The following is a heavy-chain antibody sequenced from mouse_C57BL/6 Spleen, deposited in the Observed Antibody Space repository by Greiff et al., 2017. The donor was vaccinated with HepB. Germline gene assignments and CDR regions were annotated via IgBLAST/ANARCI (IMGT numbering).Heavy chain of an antibody. J-gene: IGHJ3*01. V-gene: IGHV8-8*01. CDR1: GFSLSTFGMG. CDR2: IWWDDDK. Sequence: QVTLKESGPGILQPSQTLSLTCSFSGFSLSTFGMGVGWIRQPSGKGLEWLAHIWWDDDKYYNPALKSRLTISKDTSKNQVFLKIANVDTADTATYYCARMEELYYGNPRFAYWGQGTLVTVSA. D-gene: IGHD2-1*01. CDR3: ARMEELYYGNPRFAY.